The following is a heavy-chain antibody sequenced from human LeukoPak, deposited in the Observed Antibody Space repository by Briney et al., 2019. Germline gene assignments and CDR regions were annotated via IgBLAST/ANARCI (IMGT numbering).Heavy chain of an antibody. D-gene: IGHD2-2*01. CDR1: GLTFSSYW. CDR3: ARGAGYCSSTTCSDYYYMDV. J-gene: IGHJ6*03. V-gene: IGHV3-7*01. Sequence: GGSLRLSCAASGLTFSSYWMSWVRQAPGKGLEGLANIKQDGSEKYYVESVKGRFTISRDNAKNSLYLQMNSLRAEDTAVYYCARGAGYCSSTTCSDYYYMDVWGKGTTVTVSS. CDR2: IKQDGSEK.